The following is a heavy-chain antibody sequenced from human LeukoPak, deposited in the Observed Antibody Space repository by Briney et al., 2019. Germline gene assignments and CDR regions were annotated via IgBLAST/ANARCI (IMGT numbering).Heavy chain of an antibody. Sequence: SETLSLTCTVSGGSISSYYWSWIRQPPGKGLEWIGYIYYSGSTNYNPSLKSRVTISVDTSKNQFSLKLSSVTAADTAVYYCARSQQDYDFWSGYYLGPWFDPWGQGTLVTVSS. D-gene: IGHD3-3*01. CDR1: GGSISSYY. V-gene: IGHV4-59*01. CDR3: ARSQQDYDFWSGYYLGPWFDP. CDR2: IYYSGST. J-gene: IGHJ5*02.